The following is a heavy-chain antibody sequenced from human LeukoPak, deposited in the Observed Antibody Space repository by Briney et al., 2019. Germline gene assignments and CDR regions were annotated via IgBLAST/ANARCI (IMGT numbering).Heavy chain of an antibody. J-gene: IGHJ6*02. CDR3: ARDGFIVVVPAAEVYGMDV. CDR1: GGSISSSSYY. D-gene: IGHD2-2*01. V-gene: IGHV4-39*07. Sequence: SETLSLTCTVSGGSISSSSYYWGWIRQPPGKGLEWIGSIYYSGSTYYNPSLKSRVTISVDTSKNQFSLKLSSVTAADTAVYYCARDGFIVVVPAAEVYGMDVWGQGTTVTVSS. CDR2: IYYSGST.